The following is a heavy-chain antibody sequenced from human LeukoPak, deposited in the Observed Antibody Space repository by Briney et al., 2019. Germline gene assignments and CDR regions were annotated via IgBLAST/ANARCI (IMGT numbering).Heavy chain of an antibody. J-gene: IGHJ3*02. CDR2: IRYDGSNK. D-gene: IGHD6-19*01. Sequence: PGGSLRLSCAASGFTFSSFWMSWVRQAPGKGLEWVAFIRYDGSNKYYADSVKGRFTISRDNSKNTLYLQMNSLRAEDTAVYYCAKEGAGTSPIRAFDIWGQGTMVTVSS. V-gene: IGHV3-30*02. CDR1: GFTFSSFW. CDR3: AKEGAGTSPIRAFDI.